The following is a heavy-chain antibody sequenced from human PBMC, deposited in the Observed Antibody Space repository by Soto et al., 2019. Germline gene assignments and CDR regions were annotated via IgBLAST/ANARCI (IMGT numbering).Heavy chain of an antibody. CDR1: GGSLSGYY. J-gene: IGHJ6*02. Sequence: QVQLHQWGAGLLKPSETLSLTCGVYGGSLSGYYWTWVRQPPGRGLEWIGESNHSGGTKYNPSLKTRVNISLDMSKNQFSLKLNSVTAADTAAYYCARGWGGAREYFYYGMDVWGQGTTVTVSS. CDR2: SNHSGGT. D-gene: IGHD1-26*01. V-gene: IGHV4-34*01. CDR3: ARGWGGAREYFYYGMDV.